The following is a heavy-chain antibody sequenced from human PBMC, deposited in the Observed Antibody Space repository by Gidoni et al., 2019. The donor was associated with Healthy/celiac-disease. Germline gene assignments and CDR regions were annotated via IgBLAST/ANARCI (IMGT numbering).Heavy chain of an antibody. CDR2: IAYDGINK. Sequence: QVQLVESGGGVVQPGRSLRLSCAASGSPFSSYGMHWVRQAPGKGLEWVAVIAYDGINKYYAESVKGRFTISRDNSKNTLYLQMSSLRAEDTAVYYCAKDWAASWDYVWGSSTFADSGYWGQGTMVTVSS. CDR1: GSPFSSYG. V-gene: IGHV3-30*18. CDR3: AKDWAASWDYVWGSSTFADSGY. J-gene: IGHJ3*01. D-gene: IGHD3-16*01.